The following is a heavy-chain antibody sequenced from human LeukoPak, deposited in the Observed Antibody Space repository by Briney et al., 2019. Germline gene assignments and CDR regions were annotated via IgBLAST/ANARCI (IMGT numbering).Heavy chain of an antibody. CDR1: GGSFSGCY. D-gene: IGHD6-13*01. CDR3: ARRARIAAAGMGFNWFDP. V-gene: IGHV4-34*01. J-gene: IGHJ5*02. Sequence: SETLSLTCAVYGGSFSGCYWSWIRQPPGKGLEWIGEINHSGSTNYNPSLKSRVTISVDTSKNQFSLKLSSVPAADTAVYYCARRARIAAAGMGFNWFDPWGQGTLVTVSS. CDR2: INHSGST.